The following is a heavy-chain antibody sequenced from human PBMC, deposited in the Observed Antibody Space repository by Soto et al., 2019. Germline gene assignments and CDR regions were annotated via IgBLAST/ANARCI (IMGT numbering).Heavy chain of an antibody. V-gene: IGHV2-70*13. CDR2: IERDDDDK. D-gene: IGHD1-20*01. J-gene: IGHJ6*02. CDR3: ARSIRGPRRFNGMDV. Sequence: SGPTLVNPTEPLTLTCTFSGFSLTSPGMCVSWIRQSPGKALEWLALIERDDDDKYYSTSLKTRLTISKDTRKNPVVLTMANMEPADTATYYCARSIRGPRRFNGMDVWGQGTTVTVSS. CDR1: GFSLTSPGMC.